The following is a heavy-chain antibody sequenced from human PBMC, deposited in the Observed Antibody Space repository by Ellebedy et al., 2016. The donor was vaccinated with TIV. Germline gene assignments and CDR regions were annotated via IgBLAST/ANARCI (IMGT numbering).Heavy chain of an antibody. Sequence: GESLKISXAASGFTFSSYWMHWVRQAPGKGLVWVSRINSDGSSTSYADSVKGRFTISRDNAKNTLYLQMNSLRAEDTAVYYCAKDLIRYCSSTSCSARYFDYWGQGTLVTVSS. V-gene: IGHV3-74*01. J-gene: IGHJ4*02. D-gene: IGHD2-2*01. CDR2: INSDGSST. CDR3: AKDLIRYCSSTSCSARYFDY. CDR1: GFTFSSYW.